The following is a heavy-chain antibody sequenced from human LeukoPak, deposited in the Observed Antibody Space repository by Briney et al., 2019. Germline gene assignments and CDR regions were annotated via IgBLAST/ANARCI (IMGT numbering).Heavy chain of an antibody. D-gene: IGHD2-15*01. CDR1: GFTFSKDD. V-gene: IGHV3-13*01. Sequence: GGSLRLSGAASGFTFSKDDFHWVRQAPGKGLEWVAAIGVTGDTYYADSVKGRFTISRADAANSLYLQMRSLGAGDTALYYCTKEFCGSRAACAGGSYYGFWGRGAMVTVSS. CDR2: IGVTGDT. CDR3: TKEFCGSRAACAGGSYYGF. J-gene: IGHJ2*01.